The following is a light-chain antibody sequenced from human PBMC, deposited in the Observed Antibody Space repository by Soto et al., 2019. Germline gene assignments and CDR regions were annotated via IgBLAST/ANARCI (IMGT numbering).Light chain of an antibody. CDR3: SSYTSSSTLV. Sequence: QSALTQPASVSGSPGQSITISCTGTSSDVGGYNYVSWYQQHPGKAPKLMIYDVSNRPSGVSNRCSGSKSGNTASLTISGLQAEDDADYYCSSYTSSSTLVFGTGTKLTVL. J-gene: IGLJ1*01. CDR1: SSDVGGYNY. V-gene: IGLV2-14*01. CDR2: DVS.